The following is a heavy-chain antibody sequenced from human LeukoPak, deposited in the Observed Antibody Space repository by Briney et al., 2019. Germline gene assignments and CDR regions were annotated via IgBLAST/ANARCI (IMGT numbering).Heavy chain of an antibody. CDR2: INWNGDSR. D-gene: IGHD3-22*01. V-gene: IGHV3-20*04. CDR3: ARYYYDSSGYYYFDY. CDR1: GFKFDDYG. Sequence: GGSLRLSCTASGFKFDDYGMTWVRQAPGKGLEWVSDINWNGDSRGYAHSVRGRFTIYRDNSKNSLYLQMNSLRVEDTAVYYCARYYYDSSGYYYFDYWGQGTLVTVSS. J-gene: IGHJ4*02.